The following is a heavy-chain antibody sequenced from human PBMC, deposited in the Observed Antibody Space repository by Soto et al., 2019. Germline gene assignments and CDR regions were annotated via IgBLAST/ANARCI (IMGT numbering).Heavy chain of an antibody. CDR2: INSDGSST. J-gene: IGHJ4*02. Sequence: VGSLRLSCAASGFTFSSYGMHWVRQAPGKGLVWVSRINSDGSSTSFADSVKGRFTISRDNAKNTLYLQMNSLRAEDTAVYYCASSLLTPFDYWGQGTLVTVSS. D-gene: IGHD7-27*01. CDR3: ASSLLTPFDY. V-gene: IGHV3-74*01. CDR1: GFTFSSYG.